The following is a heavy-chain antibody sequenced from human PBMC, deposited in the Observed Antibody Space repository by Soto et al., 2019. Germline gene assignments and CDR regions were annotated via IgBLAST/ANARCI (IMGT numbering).Heavy chain of an antibody. D-gene: IGHD1-1*01. CDR1: GFTFSNKA. J-gene: IGHJ6*02. CDR2: ISYDGSNK. Sequence: QVQLVESGGGVVQPGRSLRLSCAASGFTFSNKAMDWVRQAPGKGLEWVAVISYDGSNKYIAESVKGRFTISRDNSKNTLFLQMNSLRAEYTAVYYCARGTTTSAFSAMDVWGQGTTVTVSS. CDR3: ARGTTTSAFSAMDV. V-gene: IGHV3-30-3*01.